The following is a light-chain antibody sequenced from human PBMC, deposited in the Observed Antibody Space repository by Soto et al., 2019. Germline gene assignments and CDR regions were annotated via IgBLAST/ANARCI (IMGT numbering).Light chain of an antibody. CDR1: QSVSSN. J-gene: IGKJ5*01. Sequence: EIVMTQSPATLSVSPGERATLSCRASQSVSSNLAWYQQKPGQAPRLLIYGASTRATGIPARFSGSGSGTDFTLIISRLEPEDFAVYYCQQYGRTPITFGQGTRLEIK. CDR3: QQYGRTPIT. V-gene: IGKV3-15*01. CDR2: GAS.